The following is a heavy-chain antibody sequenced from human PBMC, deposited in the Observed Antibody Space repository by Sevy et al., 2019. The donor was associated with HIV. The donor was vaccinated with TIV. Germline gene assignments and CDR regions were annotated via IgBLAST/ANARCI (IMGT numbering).Heavy chain of an antibody. CDR3: ARSRTIAYNSGIDY. CDR1: GGSIGSGSHY. J-gene: IGHJ4*02. D-gene: IGHD1-1*01. Sequence: SETLSLTCTVSGGSIGSGSHYWSWIRQHPGKGLEWIGHIYYSGSTYYNPSLKSRVTISVDTSKNQFSLKLNSVTAADTAVYYCARSRTIAYNSGIDYWGQGTLVTVS. V-gene: IGHV4-31*03. CDR2: IYYSGST.